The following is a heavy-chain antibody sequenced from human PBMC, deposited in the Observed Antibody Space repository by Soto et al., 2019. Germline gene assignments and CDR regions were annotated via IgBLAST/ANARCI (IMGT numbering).Heavy chain of an antibody. V-gene: IGHV4-39*01. Sequence: SETLSLTCTVSGGSISSGSYYWGWSRQPPGKGLEWIGSIYYSGSTYYNPSLKSRVTISVDTSKNQFSLKLSSVTAADTAVYYCARHQSHSSSYVDPWGQGTLVTVSS. J-gene: IGHJ5*02. CDR2: IYYSGST. CDR3: ARHQSHSSSYVDP. D-gene: IGHD6-13*01. CDR1: GGSISSGSYY.